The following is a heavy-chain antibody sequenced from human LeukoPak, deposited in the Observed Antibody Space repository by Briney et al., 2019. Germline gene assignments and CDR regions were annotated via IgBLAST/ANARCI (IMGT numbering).Heavy chain of an antibody. V-gene: IGHV3-74*01. CDR3: ARVLHRVAVEPLDY. D-gene: IGHD6-19*01. CDR2: INTDGSTT. Sequence: QPGGSLRLSCAASGFTFSSYWMHWVRQAPGKGLVWVSRINTDGSTTSYADSVKGRFTISRDNAKNTLYLQMNSLRAEDTAVYYCARVLHRVAVEPLDYWGQGTLVTVSS. J-gene: IGHJ4*02. CDR1: GFTFSSYW.